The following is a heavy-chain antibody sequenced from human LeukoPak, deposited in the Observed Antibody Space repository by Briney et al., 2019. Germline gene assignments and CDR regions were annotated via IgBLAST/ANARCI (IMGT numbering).Heavy chain of an antibody. Sequence: VGSPRHSSAAPGFTSSNAWMSCVRPAPGKGLGWVCRIKSKTDGGTTDYAAPVKGRFTIARDDSKNTLYLQMNSLKTEETAVYYCTTDPKDWNYGPSNWFDPWGQGTLVTVSS. D-gene: IGHD1-7*01. CDR3: TTDPKDWNYGPSNWFDP. CDR2: IKSKTDGGTT. V-gene: IGHV3-15*01. CDR1: GFTSSNAW. J-gene: IGHJ5*02.